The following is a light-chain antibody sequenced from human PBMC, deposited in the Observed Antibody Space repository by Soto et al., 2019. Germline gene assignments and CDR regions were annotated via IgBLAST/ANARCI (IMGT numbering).Light chain of an antibody. CDR2: AAS. J-gene: IGKJ4*01. CDR1: QGISGW. V-gene: IGKV1-12*01. Sequence: DIQMTQSPSSVSASVGDRVTITCRASQGISGWLAWYQQKPRKAPKLLIYAASTVEPGVPSRFSGGRSGTDFTLTINSLQPEDFATYSCQQATNSQRTFGGGTKVEIK. CDR3: QQATNSQRT.